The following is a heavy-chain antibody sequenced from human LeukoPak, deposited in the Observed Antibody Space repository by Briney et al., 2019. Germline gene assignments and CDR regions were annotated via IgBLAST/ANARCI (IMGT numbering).Heavy chain of an antibody. D-gene: IGHD6-13*01. J-gene: IGHJ2*01. CDR3: ARVSSSWYQDWYFDL. V-gene: IGHV4-4*07. CDR1: GGSISSYY. Sequence: PSETLSLTCTVSGGSISSYYWSWIRQPAGKGLEWIGRIDTSGNTNYKPSLKSRVTMSVDTSKKQFSLKLSSVTAADTAVYYCARVSSSWYQDWYFDLWGRGTLVTVST. CDR2: IDTSGNT.